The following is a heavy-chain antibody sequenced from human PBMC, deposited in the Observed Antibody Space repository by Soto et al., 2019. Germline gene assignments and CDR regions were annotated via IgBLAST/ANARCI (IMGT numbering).Heavy chain of an antibody. CDR2: ISAYNGNT. CDR3: ARVXLPRTLRAYYDFWSGYYTPDGMGV. Sequence: ASVKVSCKASGYTFTSYGISWVRKAPGQGLEWMGWISAYNGNTNYAQKLQGRVTMTTGTAASTAYMELRSLRSDDTAVYYCARVXLPRTLRAYYDFWSGYYTPDGMGVWAQGTTVTVSS. V-gene: IGHV1-18*01. J-gene: IGHJ6*02. D-gene: IGHD3-3*01. CDR1: GYTFTSYG.